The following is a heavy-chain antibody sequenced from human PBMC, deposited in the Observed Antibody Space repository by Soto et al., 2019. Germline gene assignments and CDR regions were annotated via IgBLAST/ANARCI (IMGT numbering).Heavy chain of an antibody. J-gene: IGHJ5*02. CDR2: IYYSGST. CDR3: AGPIFGVVHTWFDP. Sequence: QLQLQESGPGLVKPSETLSLTCTVSGGSISSSSYYWGWIRQPPGKGLEWIGSIYYSGSTYYNPSLKSRVTISVDTSKNQFSLKLSSVTAADTAVYYCAGPIFGVVHTWFDPWGQGTLVTVSS. V-gene: IGHV4-39*01. CDR1: GGSISSSSYY. D-gene: IGHD3-3*01.